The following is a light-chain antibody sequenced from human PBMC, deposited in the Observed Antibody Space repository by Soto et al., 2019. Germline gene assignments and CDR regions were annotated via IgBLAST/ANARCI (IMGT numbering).Light chain of an antibody. V-gene: IGLV2-23*01. J-gene: IGLJ1*01. CDR3: CSYAGSSTDV. Sequence: QSALTQPASVSGSPGQSITISCTGTSSDVGSYNLVSWYQQHPGKAPKLMIYEDNKRPSGVSNRFSGSKSGNMASLTISGLQAEDEADYYCCSYAGSSTDVFGTGTKVTVL. CDR2: EDN. CDR1: SSDVGSYNL.